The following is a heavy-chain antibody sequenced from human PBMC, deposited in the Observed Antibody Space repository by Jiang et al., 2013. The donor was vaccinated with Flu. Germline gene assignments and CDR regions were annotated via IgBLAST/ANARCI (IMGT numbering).Heavy chain of an antibody. V-gene: IGHV3-7*01. CDR3: ARDVRCVDSNDCYSWFTP. CDR1: GFTFRSYW. Sequence: VQLLESGGGLVQPGESLRLSCIASGFTFRSYWMSWVRQAPGKGLEWVAKIKYDGSAQKYIDSAKGRFTISRDNAENSLSLQMNSLRSDDTALYFCARDVRCVDSNDCYSWFTPGAREPWSLSP. D-gene: IGHD4-11*01. CDR2: IKYDGSAQ. J-gene: IGHJ5*02.